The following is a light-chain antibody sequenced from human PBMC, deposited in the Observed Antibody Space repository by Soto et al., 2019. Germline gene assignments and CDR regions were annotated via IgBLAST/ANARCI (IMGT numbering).Light chain of an antibody. V-gene: IGKV1-5*01. CDR3: QQSNG. CDR1: QNINTW. J-gene: IGKJ2*01. CDR2: DAS. Sequence: DIQMTQSPSILSASVGDRVTITCRATQNINTWLAWYQQKPRKAPKMLIYDASRLQNGVPSRFSGSGSGTQFTLTISSLQPDDFATYYCQQSNGFGPGTKLDVK.